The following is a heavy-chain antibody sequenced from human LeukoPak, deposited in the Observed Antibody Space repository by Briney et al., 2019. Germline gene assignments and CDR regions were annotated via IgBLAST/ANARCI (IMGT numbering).Heavy chain of an antibody. CDR2: IYYSGST. J-gene: IGHJ6*03. D-gene: IGHD3-3*01. CDR1: GGSISSSSYY. V-gene: IGHV4-39*07. CDR3: ARDWRTPYYDFWSGYYTPYYMDV. Sequence: SETLSLTCTVSGGSISSSSYYWGWIRQPPGKGLEWIGSIYYSGSTYHNPSLKSRVTISVDTSKNQFSLKLSSVTAADTAVYYCARDWRTPYYDFWSGYYTPYYMDVWGKGTTVTVSS.